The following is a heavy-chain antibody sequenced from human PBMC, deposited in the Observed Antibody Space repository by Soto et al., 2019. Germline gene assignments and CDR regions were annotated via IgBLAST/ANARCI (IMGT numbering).Heavy chain of an antibody. V-gene: IGHV3-23*01. CDR1: GFTLRVYG. Sequence: EVQLLESGGGLVQPGGSLRLSCAASGFTLRVYGMSWVRQAPGKGLERVSARSGSGGSTYYTDSVKGRLTISRDNSKNMLFLQMNSLRAEDTAVYYCAKGTYGDYVRGDAFDVWGQGTVVTVSS. CDR2: RSGSGGST. D-gene: IGHD4-17*01. CDR3: AKGTYGDYVRGDAFDV. J-gene: IGHJ3*01.